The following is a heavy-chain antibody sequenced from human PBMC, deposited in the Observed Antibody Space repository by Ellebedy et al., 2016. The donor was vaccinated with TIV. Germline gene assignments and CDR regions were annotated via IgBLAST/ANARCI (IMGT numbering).Heavy chain of an antibody. CDR1: GFTFSSYA. CDR2: ISGSGGST. D-gene: IGHD3-10*01. V-gene: IGHV3-23*01. Sequence: GESLKISCAASGFTFSSYAMSWVRQAPGKGLEWVSAISGSGGSTYYADSVKGRFTISRDNSKNTLYLQMNSLRAEDTAVYYCAKYRGESAYYHGLDVWGQGTTVTVPS. J-gene: IGHJ6*02. CDR3: AKYRGESAYYHGLDV.